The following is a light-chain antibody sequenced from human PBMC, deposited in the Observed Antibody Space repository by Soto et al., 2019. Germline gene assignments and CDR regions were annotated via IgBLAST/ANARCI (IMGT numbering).Light chain of an antibody. V-gene: IGKV1-5*03. Sequence: DIQMTQSPSTLSASVGDRVTITCRGSQSTSSYLAWYQQKPGKAPKLLIYQASSLENGVPSRFSGSGSGTEFSLTISSLQPDDFATYYCQQYSSHSTFGQGSKVDIK. CDR2: QAS. J-gene: IGKJ1*01. CDR3: QQYSSHST. CDR1: QSTSSY.